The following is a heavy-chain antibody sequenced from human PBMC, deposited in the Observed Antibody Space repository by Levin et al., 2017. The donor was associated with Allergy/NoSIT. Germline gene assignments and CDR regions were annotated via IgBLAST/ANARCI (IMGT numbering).Heavy chain of an antibody. CDR2: IWYDGSNK. Sequence: GGSLRLSCTASGFTFRSYGMYWVRQAPGRGLEWVAVIWYDGSNKYYLDSVEGRFTISRDNSKNTLYLEMNSLRVEDTAVYYCARGMEHFYDGSAWSHLIDYYAMDVWGQGTTVAVSS. J-gene: IGHJ6*02. D-gene: IGHD3-22*01. CDR1: GFTFRSYG. CDR3: ARGMEHFYDGSAWSHLIDYYAMDV. V-gene: IGHV3-33*01.